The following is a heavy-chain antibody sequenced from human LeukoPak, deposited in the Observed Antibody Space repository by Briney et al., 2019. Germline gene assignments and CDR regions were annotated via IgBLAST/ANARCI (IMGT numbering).Heavy chain of an antibody. J-gene: IGHJ5*02. Sequence: PSETLSLTCTVSGGSISSYYWSWIRQPPGKGLEWIGYIYYSGSTNYNPSLKSRVTISVDTSKNQFSLKLSSVTAADTAVYYCARSSLWFGELNWCDPWGQGTLVTVSS. V-gene: IGHV4-59*08. D-gene: IGHD3-10*01. CDR3: ARSSLWFGELNWCDP. CDR1: GGSISSYY. CDR2: IYYSGST.